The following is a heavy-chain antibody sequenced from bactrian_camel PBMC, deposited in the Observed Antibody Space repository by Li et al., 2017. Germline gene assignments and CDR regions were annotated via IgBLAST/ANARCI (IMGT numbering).Heavy chain of an antibody. CDR3: ATRGRSSSVHVNS. CDR2: ISGGNTT. J-gene: IGHJ6*01. Sequence: VQLVESGGGLVQPGGSLRLSCVASGFTLSTHDMTWVCQAPGKGLEWVSSISGGNTTYYANSVKGRFTISRDNAKNTVYVQMGSLKSEDTALYYCATRGRSSSVHVNSWGQGTQVTVS. V-gene: IGHV3S40*01. D-gene: IGHD6*01. CDR1: GFTLSTHD.